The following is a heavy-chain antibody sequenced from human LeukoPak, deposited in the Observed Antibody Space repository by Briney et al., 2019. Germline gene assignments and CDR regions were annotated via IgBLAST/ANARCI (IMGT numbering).Heavy chain of an antibody. J-gene: IGHJ4*02. CDR2: INHSGST. V-gene: IGHV4-34*01. D-gene: IGHD2-15*01. CDR3: ARAINSGESS. Sequence: PSVTLSLTCAVDGGSFSGYYWSWIRQPPGKGLEWIGEINHSGSTNYNPSLKSRVTISVDTSKNQFSLKLSSVTAADTAVYYCARAINSGESSWGQGTLVTVSS. CDR1: GGSFSGYY.